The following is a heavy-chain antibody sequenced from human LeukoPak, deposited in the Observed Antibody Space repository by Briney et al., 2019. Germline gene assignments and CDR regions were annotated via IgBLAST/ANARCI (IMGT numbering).Heavy chain of an antibody. CDR3: AVKPGYTGSWGTFDS. D-gene: IGHD1-26*01. CDR2: IYPGDSDT. V-gene: IGHV5-51*01. J-gene: IGHJ4*02. Sequence: GESLKISCKGSGYSFTTYWIGWVRQMPGKGLEWMGIIYPGDSDTRYSPSFQDQVTVSADKSISTAYLQWSSLKASDTAMYYCAVKPGYTGSWGTFDSWGQGTLVTVSS. CDR1: GYSFTTYW.